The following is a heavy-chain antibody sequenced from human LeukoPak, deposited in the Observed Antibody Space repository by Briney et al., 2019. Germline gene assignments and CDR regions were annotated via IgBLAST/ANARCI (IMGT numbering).Heavy chain of an antibody. CDR3: ARKGSDGSSWYVSYYYYYMDV. CDR2: IWYDGSNK. Sequence: GGSLRLSCAASGFTFSSYGMHWVRQAPGKGLEWVAVIWYDGSNKYYADSVKGRFTISRDNSKNTLYLQMNSLRAEDTAVYYCARKGSDGSSWYVSYYYYYMDVWGKGTTVTVSS. CDR1: GFTFSSYG. D-gene: IGHD6-13*01. V-gene: IGHV3-33*01. J-gene: IGHJ6*03.